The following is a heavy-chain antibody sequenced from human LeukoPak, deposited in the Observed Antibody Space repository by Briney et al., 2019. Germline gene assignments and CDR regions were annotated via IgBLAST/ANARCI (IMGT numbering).Heavy chain of an antibody. CDR2: IKQDGSEK. D-gene: IGHD5-24*01. J-gene: IGHJ2*01. CDR3: ARARGEGYRWYFDL. V-gene: IGHV3-7*01. CDR1: GFTFSSFW. Sequence: PGGSLRLSCAASGFTFSSFWMNWVRQAPGKGLEWVANIKQDGSEKNYVDFVKGRFTISRDNAKNSLYLQMNSLRAEDTAMYYFARARGEGYRWYFDLWGRGTLVTVSS.